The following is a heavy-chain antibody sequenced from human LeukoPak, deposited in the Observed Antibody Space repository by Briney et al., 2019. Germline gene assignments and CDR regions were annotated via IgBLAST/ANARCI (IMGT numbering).Heavy chain of an antibody. D-gene: IGHD1-14*01. J-gene: IGHJ4*02. CDR3: SRDFNGRNDF. CDR2: INPDGSRT. CDR1: GFTFSSYG. Sequence: GRSLRLSCAASGFTFSSYGMHWVRQGPGKGLVWVSRINPDGSRTDYAESVKGRFTISRDNAKNTLSLEMNSLGDEDTAVYYCSRDFNGRNDFWGQGTLVTVSS. V-gene: IGHV3-74*01.